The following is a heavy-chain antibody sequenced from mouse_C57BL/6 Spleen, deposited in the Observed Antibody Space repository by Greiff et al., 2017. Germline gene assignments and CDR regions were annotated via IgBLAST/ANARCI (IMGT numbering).Heavy chain of an antibody. D-gene: IGHD2-3*01. CDR3: AREGGYEKAWFAY. Sequence: VQLQQSGAELVKPGASVKISCKASGYAFSSYWMNWVKQRPGKGLEWIGQIYPGDGDPNYNGKFKGKATLTADKSSSTAYMQLSSLTSEDSAVYFCAREGGYEKAWFAYWGQGTLVTVSA. J-gene: IGHJ3*01. V-gene: IGHV1-80*01. CDR2: IYPGDGDP. CDR1: GYAFSSYW.